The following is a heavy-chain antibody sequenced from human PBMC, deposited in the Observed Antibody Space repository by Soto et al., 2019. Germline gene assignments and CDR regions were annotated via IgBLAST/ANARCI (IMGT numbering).Heavy chain of an antibody. CDR2: ISAYNGNT. CDR3: ARYIVATNSYGYEYYFDY. D-gene: IGHD5-12*01. Sequence: GAPVKVSCKAAGYTFTSDGISWVRQAPGQGLEWMGWISAYNGNTNYAQKLQGRVTMTTDTSTSTAYMELRSLRSDDTAVYYCARYIVATNSYGYEYYFDYWGQGTLVTVSS. CDR1: GYTFTSDG. J-gene: IGHJ4*02. V-gene: IGHV1-18*01.